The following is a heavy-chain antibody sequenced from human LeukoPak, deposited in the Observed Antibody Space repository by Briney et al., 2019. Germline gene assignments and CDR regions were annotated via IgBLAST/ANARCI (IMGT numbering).Heavy chain of an antibody. CDR1: GFTFSTYG. CDR3: AKSTRVVPSAVGDH. CDR2: VRNDGSNK. J-gene: IGHJ4*02. V-gene: IGHV3-30*02. Sequence: GGSLRLSCAASGFTFSTYGMHWVRQAPGKGLEWVAFVRNDGSNKCYADSVKGRFTISRDNSINTLYLQMNSLRAEDTAVYHCAKSTRVVPSAVGDHWGQGTLVIVSS. D-gene: IGHD2-2*01.